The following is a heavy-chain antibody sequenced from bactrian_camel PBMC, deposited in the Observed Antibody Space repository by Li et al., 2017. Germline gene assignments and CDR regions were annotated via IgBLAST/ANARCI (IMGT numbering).Heavy chain of an antibody. CDR3: GVDGGVRCSAAD. Sequence: VQLVESGGASVQSGGSLRLSCAASGYTYNRNCMAWFRQAPGKEREGVATISSDGTTSYTGSVKGRFTISRDNAKNTLYLQMNSLKTEDTAVYYCGVDGGVRCSAADWGQGTQVTVS. V-gene: IGHV3S53*01. D-gene: IGHD5*01. J-gene: IGHJ4*01. CDR1: GYTYNRNC. CDR2: ISSDGTT.